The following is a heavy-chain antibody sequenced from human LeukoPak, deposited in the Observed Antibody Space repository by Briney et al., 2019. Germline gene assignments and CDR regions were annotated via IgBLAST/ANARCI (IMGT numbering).Heavy chain of an antibody. J-gene: IGHJ4*01. CDR3: ARDGRPADYDIWSAYYDY. D-gene: IGHD3-3*01. V-gene: IGHV3-11*04. CDR2: ISGSGSSM. Sequence: GGSLRLSCAASGFTISDYYMNWIRQAPGKGLEWVSYISGSGSSMYYADPVKGRFTICRYKAKNSLALQMNSLRAEDTAVYYCARDGRPADYDIWSAYYDYW. CDR1: GFTISDYY.